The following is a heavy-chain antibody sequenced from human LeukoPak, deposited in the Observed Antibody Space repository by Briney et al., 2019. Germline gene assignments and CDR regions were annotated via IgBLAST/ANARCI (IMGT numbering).Heavy chain of an antibody. CDR1: GGSITRGIYY. CDR2: ISYSGST. J-gene: IGHJ6*02. D-gene: IGHD1-26*01. V-gene: IGHV4-61*01. CDR3: AKISGSPSYYAMDV. Sequence: SETLSLTCTVSGGSITRGIYYLTWIRQPPGKGLQWIGYISYSGSTNYNPSLKSRVTISVDTSKNKFSLKVSSATAADTAVYYCAKISGSPSYYAMDVWGQGTTVTVSS.